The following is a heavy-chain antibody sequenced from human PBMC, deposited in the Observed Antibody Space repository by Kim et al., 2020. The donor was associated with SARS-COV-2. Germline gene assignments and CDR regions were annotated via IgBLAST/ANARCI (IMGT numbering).Heavy chain of an antibody. D-gene: IGHD3-22*01. Sequence: WYNDCAVSVKSRITINPDTSKNQFSLQLNSVTPEDTAVYYCARGLRGLDYWGQGIQVTVSS. CDR3: ARGLRGLDY. V-gene: IGHV6-1*01. CDR2: WYN. J-gene: IGHJ4*02.